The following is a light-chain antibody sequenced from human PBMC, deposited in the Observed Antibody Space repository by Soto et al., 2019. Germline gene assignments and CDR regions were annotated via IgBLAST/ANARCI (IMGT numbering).Light chain of an antibody. V-gene: IGKV3-20*01. Sequence: EIVLTQSPGTLSLSPGERATLSCRASQSVSSSYLAWYQQKPGQAHRLLIYRASIRATGVPDRFSGSGSGTDFTLTISRLEPEDFAVYYCQQYGSSPLTFGGGTKVEIK. CDR3: QQYGSSPLT. J-gene: IGKJ4*01. CDR1: QSVSSSY. CDR2: RAS.